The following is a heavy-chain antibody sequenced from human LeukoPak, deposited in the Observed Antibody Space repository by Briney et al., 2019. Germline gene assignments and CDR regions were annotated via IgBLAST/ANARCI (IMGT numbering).Heavy chain of an antibody. CDR2: FDPEDGET. Sequence: ASVKVSCKASGYTFTSYGISWVRQAPGKGLEWMGGFDPEDGETICAQKFQGRVTMTEDTSTDTAYMELSSLRSEDTAVYYCATMPHYDFWSGYYTYWFDPWGQGTLVTVSS. D-gene: IGHD3-3*01. CDR3: ATMPHYDFWSGYYTYWFDP. V-gene: IGHV1-24*01. J-gene: IGHJ5*02. CDR1: GYTFTSYG.